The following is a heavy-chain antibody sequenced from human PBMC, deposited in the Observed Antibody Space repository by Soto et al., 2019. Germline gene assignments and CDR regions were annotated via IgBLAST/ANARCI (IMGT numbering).Heavy chain of an antibody. Sequence: QITLNESGPTVVKPTETLTLTCTFSGFSLTTSGVGVGWVRQSPGKAPEWLAFIYWDDDNRYSTSLKSRFTITKDTSKNQVVLTMANVDPADTATYYCAHRVLRAVFGLVTTTAIYFDFWGQGTPVVVSS. D-gene: IGHD3-3*01. V-gene: IGHV2-5*02. CDR2: IYWDDDN. CDR3: AHRVLRAVFGLVTTTAIYFDF. J-gene: IGHJ4*02. CDR1: GFSLTTSGVG.